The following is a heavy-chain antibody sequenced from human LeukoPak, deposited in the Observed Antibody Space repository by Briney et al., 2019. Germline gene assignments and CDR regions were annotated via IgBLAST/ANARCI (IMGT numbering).Heavy chain of an antibody. D-gene: IGHD2-21*02. V-gene: IGHV3-7*01. CDR1: GFTFSRYW. Sequence: GGSLRLSCAAAGFTFSRYWMNWYRQAPGRGLEWVGNINQDAREINYVDSVRGRFTISRDNAKNSLHLQMNSLRAEDTAVYYCATDRDNSDWQKRFDSWGQGTLVTVSS. CDR3: ATDRDNSDWQKRFDS. J-gene: IGHJ4*02. CDR2: INQDAREI.